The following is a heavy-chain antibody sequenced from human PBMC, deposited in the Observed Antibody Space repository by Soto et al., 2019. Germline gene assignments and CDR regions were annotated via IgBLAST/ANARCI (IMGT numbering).Heavy chain of an antibody. V-gene: IGHV4-59*01. CDR1: GGSISSYY. Sequence: SETLSLTCTVSGGSISSYYWSWIRQPPGKGLEWIGYIYYSGSTNYNPSLKSRVTISVDTSKNQFSLKLSSVTAADTAVYYCARDSYREQQLVLSPETPRYYYYYMDVWGKGTTVTVSS. CDR3: ARDSYREQQLVLSPETPRYYYYYMDV. CDR2: IYYSGST. J-gene: IGHJ6*03. D-gene: IGHD6-13*01.